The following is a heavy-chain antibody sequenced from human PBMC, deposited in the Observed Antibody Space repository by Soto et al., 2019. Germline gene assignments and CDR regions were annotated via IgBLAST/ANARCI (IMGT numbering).Heavy chain of an antibody. CDR1: GSTFSSYA. CDR2: ISGSGDST. J-gene: IGHJ4*02. Sequence: GGSLRLSCAASGSTFSSYAMSWVRQAPGKGLEWVSVISGSGDSTYYADSVRGRFTISRDNAKNSLFLQMNSLRAEDTAVYYCTRDNTALFDYWGQGMLVTVSS. CDR3: TRDNTALFDY. V-gene: IGHV3-23*01.